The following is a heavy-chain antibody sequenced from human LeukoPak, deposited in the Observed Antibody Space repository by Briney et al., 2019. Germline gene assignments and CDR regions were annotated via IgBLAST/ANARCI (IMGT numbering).Heavy chain of an antibody. CDR3: AKSPGIGTYGDRSTAVDY. CDR2: IWYDGSNK. CDR1: GFTFSSYG. J-gene: IGHJ4*02. V-gene: IGHV3-30*02. D-gene: IGHD4-17*01. Sequence: GGSLRLSCAASGFTFSSYGMHWVRQAPGKGLEWVAVIWYDGSNKYYADSVKGRFALSRDNSKNTLFLQMNSLRAEDTAVYYCAKSPGIGTYGDRSTAVDYWGQGTLVTVSS.